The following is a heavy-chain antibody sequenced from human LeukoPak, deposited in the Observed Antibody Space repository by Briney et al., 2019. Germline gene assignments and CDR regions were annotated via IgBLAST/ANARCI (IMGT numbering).Heavy chain of an antibody. D-gene: IGHD3-3*01. CDR3: APNRAYYDFWSGYFV. CDR2: INHSGST. V-gene: IGHV4-30-2*01. CDR1: GGSISSGGYY. Sequence: SQTLSLTCTVSGGSISSGGYYWSWIRQPPGKGLEWIGEINHSGSTNYNPSLKSRVTISVDTSKNQFSLKLSSVTAADTAVYYCAPNRAYYDFWSGYFVWGQGTLVTVSS. J-gene: IGHJ4*02.